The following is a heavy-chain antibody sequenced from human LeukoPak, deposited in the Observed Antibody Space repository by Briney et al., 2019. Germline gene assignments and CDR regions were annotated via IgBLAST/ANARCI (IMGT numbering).Heavy chain of an antibody. CDR2: IKTTTDGGAT. J-gene: IGHJ4*02. CDR1: EYPFKDSY. D-gene: IGHD3-22*01. CDR3: ARDQPDRDDY. V-gene: IGHV3-15*01. Sequence: PGGSLRLSCAVFEYPFKDSYMSWVRQAPGKGLEWIGRIKTTTDGGATDYVAPVKGRFTISRDNSKNTLYLQMNSLRAEDTAVYYRARDQPDRDDYWGQGTLVTVSS.